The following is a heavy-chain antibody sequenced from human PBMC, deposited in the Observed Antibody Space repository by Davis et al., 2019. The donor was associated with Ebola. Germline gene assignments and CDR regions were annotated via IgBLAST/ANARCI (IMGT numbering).Heavy chain of an antibody. CDR2: INAGNGNT. CDR1: GYTFTSYA. Sequence: ASVKVSCKASGYTFTSYAMHWVRQAPGQRLEWMGWINAGNGNTKYSQTFQGRVTMTRDTSISTAYMELSRLRSDDTAVYYCARDRREIFGVVYLRGGFDYWGQGTLVTVSS. CDR3: ARDRREIFGVVYLRGGFDY. V-gene: IGHV1-3*01. D-gene: IGHD3-3*01. J-gene: IGHJ4*02.